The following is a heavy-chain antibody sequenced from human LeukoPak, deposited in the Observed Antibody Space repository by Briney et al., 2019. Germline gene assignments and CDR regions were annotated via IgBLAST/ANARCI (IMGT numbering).Heavy chain of an antibody. J-gene: IGHJ4*02. V-gene: IGHV3-23*01. Sequence: GGSLRLSCAASGFTFSSYAMSWVRQAPGKGLEWVSAISGSGGSTYYADSVKGRFTISRDNSKNTLYLQMNSLRAEDAAVYYCARDGDYDFWSGYRTNPYFDYWGQGTLVTVSS. CDR1: GFTFSSYA. CDR3: ARDGDYDFWSGYRTNPYFDY. D-gene: IGHD3-3*01. CDR2: ISGSGGST.